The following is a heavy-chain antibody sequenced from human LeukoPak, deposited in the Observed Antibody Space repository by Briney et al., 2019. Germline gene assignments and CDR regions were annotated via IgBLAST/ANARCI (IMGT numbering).Heavy chain of an antibody. D-gene: IGHD2-15*01. CDR1: GGTFSSYA. V-gene: IGHV1-69*13. CDR2: IIPIFGTA. Sequence: ASVKVSCKASGGTFSSYAISWVRQAPGQGLEWMGGIIPIFGTANYAQKFQGGVTITADESTSTAYMELSSLRSEDTAVYYCAREVCSGGSCYLFSNYYYGMDVWAKGPRSPSPQ. J-gene: IGHJ6*04. CDR3: AREVCSGGSCYLFSNYYYGMDV.